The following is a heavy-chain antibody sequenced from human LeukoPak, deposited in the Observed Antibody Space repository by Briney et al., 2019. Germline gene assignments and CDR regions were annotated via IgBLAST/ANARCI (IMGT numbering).Heavy chain of an antibody. J-gene: IGHJ4*02. CDR1: GFTLSSYA. D-gene: IGHD3-22*01. CDR3: ARDPRGVVVTTI. Sequence: GGSLRLSCAASGFTLSSYAMSWVRQAPGKGLEWVSAISDTGNTYHADSVKGRFTISRDSSKNTLFLQMNRLRPEDAAVYYCARDPRGVVVTTIGGQGTLVTVSS. V-gene: IGHV3-23*01. CDR2: ISDTGNT.